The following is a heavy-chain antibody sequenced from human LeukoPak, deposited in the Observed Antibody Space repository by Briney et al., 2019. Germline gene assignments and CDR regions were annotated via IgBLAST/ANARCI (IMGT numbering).Heavy chain of an antibody. CDR2: ITRSSTTI. J-gene: IGHJ4*02. V-gene: IGHV3-48*01. CDR1: GFNFSIYS. CDR3: ARERQNKDFWSGGDY. Sequence: GGSLRLSCAASGFNFSIYSMNWVRQAPGKGLEWVSYITRSSTTIYYADSVKGRFTISRDNAKNSLYLQMNTLRPEDTAVYYCARERQNKDFWSGGDYWGQGTLVTVSS. D-gene: IGHD3-3*01.